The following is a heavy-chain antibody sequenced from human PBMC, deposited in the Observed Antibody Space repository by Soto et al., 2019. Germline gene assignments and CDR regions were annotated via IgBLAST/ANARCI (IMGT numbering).Heavy chain of an antibody. J-gene: IGHJ3*01. CDR2: IYYTGSA. V-gene: IGHV4-39*01. D-gene: IGHD2-15*01. CDR1: GDSISSRTFY. CDR3: VRSVRMAVVVPSNGGLR. Sequence: PSETLSLTCTVSGDSISSRTFYWGWIRQAPGKGLQWIGSIYYTGSAYYNPSLRSRATVSVHTSTNQFSLRLTSVTAADTAVYYCVRSVRMAVVVPSNGGLRWGQGTMVTV.